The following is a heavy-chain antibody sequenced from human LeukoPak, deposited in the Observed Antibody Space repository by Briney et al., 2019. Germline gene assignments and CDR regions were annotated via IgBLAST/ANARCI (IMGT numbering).Heavy chain of an antibody. CDR2: ISYDGSNK. CDR1: GFTFSSYG. V-gene: IGHV3-30*18. CDR3: AKDYYGSGSYDFDY. J-gene: IGHJ4*02. Sequence: GGSLRLSCAASGFTFSSYGMHWVRQAPGKGPEWVAVISYDGSNKYYADSVKGRFTISRDNSKNTLYLQMNSLRAEDTAVYYCAKDYYGSGSYDFDYWGQGTLVTVSS. D-gene: IGHD3-10*01.